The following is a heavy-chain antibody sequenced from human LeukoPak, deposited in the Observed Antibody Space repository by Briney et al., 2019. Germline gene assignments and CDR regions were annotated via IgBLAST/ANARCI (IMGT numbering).Heavy chain of an antibody. Sequence: SETLSLTCAVYGGSFSGYYWSWIRQPPGKGLEWIGEINHSGSTNYNPSLKSRVTISVDTSKNQFSLKLSSVTAADTAVYYCARVKVFYDSSGYYPLYYFDYWGQGTLVTVSS. CDR2: INHSGST. D-gene: IGHD3-22*01. J-gene: IGHJ4*02. V-gene: IGHV4-34*01. CDR3: ARVKVFYDSSGYYPLYYFDY. CDR1: GGSFSGYY.